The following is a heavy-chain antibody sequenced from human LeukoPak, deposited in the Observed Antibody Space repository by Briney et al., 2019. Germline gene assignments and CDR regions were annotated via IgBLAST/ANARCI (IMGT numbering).Heavy chain of an antibody. J-gene: IGHJ4*02. D-gene: IGHD3-16*02. CDR1: GFTFSSYW. CDR2: IKQDGSEK. CDR3: AREGESGYVWGSYRNFDY. V-gene: IGHV3-7*01. Sequence: GGSLRLSCAASGFTFSSYWMSWVRQAPGKGLEWVANIKQDGSEKYYVDSVKGRFTISRDNAKNSLDLQMNSLRAEHTAVYYCAREGESGYVWGSYRNFDYWGQGTLVTVSS.